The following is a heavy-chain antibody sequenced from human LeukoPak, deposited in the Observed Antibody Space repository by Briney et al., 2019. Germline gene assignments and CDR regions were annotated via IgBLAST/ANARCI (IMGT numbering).Heavy chain of an antibody. CDR1: GFTFSSYG. V-gene: IGHV3-30*03. CDR3: AAANYFDY. J-gene: IGHJ4*02. Sequence: GGSLRLSCAASGFTFSSYGMHWVRQAPGKGLEWVAVISYDGSNKYYADSVKGRFTISRDNSKNTLYLQMNSLRAEDTAVYYCAAANYFDYWGQGTLVTVSS. CDR2: ISYDGSNK.